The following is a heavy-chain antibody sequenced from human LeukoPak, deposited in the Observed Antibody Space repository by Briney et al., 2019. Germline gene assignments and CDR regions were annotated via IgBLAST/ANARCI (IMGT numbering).Heavy chain of an antibody. CDR3: AKDWSNSGWYFDY. V-gene: IGHV3-21*01. CDR2: ISSSSSYI. Sequence: SGGSLRLSCAASGFTFSSYSMNWVRQAPGKGLEWVSSISSSSSYIYYADSVKGRFTISRDNSKNTLYLQVNSLRAEDTAVYYCAKDWSNSGWYFDYWGQGTLVTVSS. J-gene: IGHJ4*02. D-gene: IGHD6-19*01. CDR1: GFTFSSYS.